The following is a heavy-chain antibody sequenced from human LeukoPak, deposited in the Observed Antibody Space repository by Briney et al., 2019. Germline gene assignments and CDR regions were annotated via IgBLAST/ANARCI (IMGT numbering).Heavy chain of an antibody. CDR1: GFTFSSYP. CDR2: LSGSGSST. J-gene: IGHJ4*02. D-gene: IGHD6-19*01. Sequence: AGGSLRLSCAASGFTFSSYPMSWVRQAPGKGLECVSTLSGSGSSTYYAESVKGRFTISRDNSKNTLYLQMNSLRAEDTAVYYCAKEGSSSGRFEVFDYWGQGTLVTVSS. CDR3: AKEGSSSGRFEVFDY. V-gene: IGHV3-23*01.